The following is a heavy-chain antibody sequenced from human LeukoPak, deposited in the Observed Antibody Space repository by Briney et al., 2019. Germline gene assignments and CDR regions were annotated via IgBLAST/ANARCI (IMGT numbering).Heavy chain of an antibody. D-gene: IGHD1-26*01. V-gene: IGHV3-30*18. Sequence: GGSLRLSCAASGFTFSSYGMHWVRQAPGKGLEWVVSVSFDGSSEDYADSVKGRFTISRDNSKNKAYLQMNSLRAEDTAVYYYANNGGGSRNWFDPWGQGTQVTVSS. J-gene: IGHJ5*02. CDR3: ANNGGGSRNWFDP. CDR2: VSFDGSSE. CDR1: GFTFSSYG.